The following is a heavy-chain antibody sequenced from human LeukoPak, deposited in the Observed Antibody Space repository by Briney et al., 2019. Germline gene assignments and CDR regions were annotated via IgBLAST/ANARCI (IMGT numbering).Heavy chain of an antibody. D-gene: IGHD2-8*01. Sequence: SETLSLTCIVSGGSISDPNHYWGWIRQSPGRGLEWIGSMSYSGTTFYNPSLKSRLTMSVDTSKDQFSLRLSSVTAADRGVYFCARHKQWRFGPWGRGALVTVSS. CDR1: GGSISDPNHY. V-gene: IGHV4-39*01. CDR2: MSYSGTT. CDR3: ARHKQWRFGP. J-gene: IGHJ5*02.